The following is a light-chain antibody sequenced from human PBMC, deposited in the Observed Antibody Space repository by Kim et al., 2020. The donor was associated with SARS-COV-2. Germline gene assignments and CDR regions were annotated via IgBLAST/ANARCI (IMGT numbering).Light chain of an antibody. J-gene: IGLJ2*01. CDR1: KMGSNN. Sequence: APGKTARNTGGRDKMGSNNVHWYPQKPGQAPVLVIYYDTNRPSGIPKRFSGSNSGNTATLTISRVEAGDEADFYCQVWDSSSGETIFGGGTQLTVL. V-gene: IGLV3-21*04. CDR2: YDT. CDR3: QVWDSSSGETI.